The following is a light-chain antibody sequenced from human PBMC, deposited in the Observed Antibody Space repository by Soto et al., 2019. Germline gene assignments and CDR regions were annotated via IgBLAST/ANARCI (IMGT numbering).Light chain of an antibody. CDR1: IDDVTAYYR. J-gene: IGLJ1*01. CDR3: SVYTRTGTYV. V-gene: IGLV2-18*01. Sequence: QSVLTQPPSVSGSPGQSVTISCSGTIDDVTAYYRVSWYQQTPGTAPKLMIYDVSNRPSGVPDRFSGSRSGNTASLTISGLQAEDEGDYYCSVYTRTGTYVFGTGTKLTVL. CDR2: DVS.